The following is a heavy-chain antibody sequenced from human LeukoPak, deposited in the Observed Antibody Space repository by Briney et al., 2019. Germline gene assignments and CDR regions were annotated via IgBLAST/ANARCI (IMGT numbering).Heavy chain of an antibody. CDR3: ARGSGSYGGEYFQH. J-gene: IGHJ1*01. CDR2: IYYSGST. Sequence: PSETLSLTRTVSGGSISSGGYYWSWIRQHPGKGLEWIGYIYYSGSTYYNPSLKSRVTISIDTSKNQFSLKLSSVTAADTAVYYCARGSGSYGGEYFQHWGQGTLVTVSS. D-gene: IGHD1-26*01. V-gene: IGHV4-31*03. CDR1: GGSISSGGYY.